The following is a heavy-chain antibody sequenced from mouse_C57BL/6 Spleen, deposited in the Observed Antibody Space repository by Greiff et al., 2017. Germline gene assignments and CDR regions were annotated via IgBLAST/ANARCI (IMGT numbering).Heavy chain of an antibody. J-gene: IGHJ2*01. CDR3: ARGGRDYPYYFDY. V-gene: IGHV1-55*01. Sequence: QVQLQQPGAELVKPGASVKMSCKASGYTFTSYWITWVKQRPGQGLEWIGDIYPGSGSTNYNEKFKSKATLTVDTSSSTAYMQLNSLTSEDSAVYYCARGGRDYPYYFDYWGQGTTLTVSS. D-gene: IGHD2-4*01. CDR2: IYPGSGST. CDR1: GYTFTSYW.